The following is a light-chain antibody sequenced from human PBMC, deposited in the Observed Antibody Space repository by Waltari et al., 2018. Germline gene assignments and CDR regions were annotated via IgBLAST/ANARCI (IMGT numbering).Light chain of an antibody. Sequence: SSELTQDTAVSVALGQTLRITCQGDILSNYYERWYQKKPGQAPRLVAYGNTNLPSGTPGRFSDSSSGTTSSLTITGAQADDEACYYCNSRDKSNQWMFGGGTKLTVL. CDR1: ILSNYY. V-gene: IGLV3-19*01. CDR3: NSRDKSNQWM. CDR2: GNT. J-gene: IGLJ3*02.